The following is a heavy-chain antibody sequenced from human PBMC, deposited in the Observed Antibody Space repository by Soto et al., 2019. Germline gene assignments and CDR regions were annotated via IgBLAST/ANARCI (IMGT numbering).Heavy chain of an antibody. CDR3: ARDDYDNTVPGD. D-gene: IGHD3-22*01. CDR2: ISSSGDSK. CDR1: GSSFTTYN. J-gene: IGHJ4*02. V-gene: IGHV3-48*02. Sequence: EVQLVESGGDLIQPGGSLRLTCTASGSSFTTYNMNWVRQAPGKELEWISYISSSGDSKYYADSVKGRFTIFRDNAKSSLYLQMDSLRDEDTAVYYCARDDYDNTVPGDWGQGTLVTVSS.